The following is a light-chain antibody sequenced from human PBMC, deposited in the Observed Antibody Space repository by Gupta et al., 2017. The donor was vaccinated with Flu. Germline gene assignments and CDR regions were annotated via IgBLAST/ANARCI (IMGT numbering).Light chain of an antibody. Sequence: EVVMSQSPLSLSVTLGQAASISCRSSQSLVYKNGITYLTWFQQRPGQSPRRLSYEVSNRDSGVPDRFSGSGSVTDFTLKISRVEAGDVGVYYCRRGTHPWTFGQGTRLE. J-gene: IGKJ2*02. CDR3: RRGTHPWT. CDR2: EVS. V-gene: IGKV2-30*01. CDR1: QSLVYKNGITY.